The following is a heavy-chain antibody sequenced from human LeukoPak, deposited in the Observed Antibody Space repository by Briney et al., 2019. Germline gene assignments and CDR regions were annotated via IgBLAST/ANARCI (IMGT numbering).Heavy chain of an antibody. CDR3: AKDLYYYDSSGYSA. J-gene: IGHJ5*02. D-gene: IGHD3-22*01. CDR2: ISYDGSNK. V-gene: IGHV3-30*18. Sequence: PGRSLRLSCAASGFTFSSYGMHWVRQAPGKGLEWVAVISYDGSNKYYADSMKGRFTISRDNSKNTLYLQMNSLRAEDTAVYYCAKDLYYYDSSGYSAWGQGTLVTVSS. CDR1: GFTFSSYG.